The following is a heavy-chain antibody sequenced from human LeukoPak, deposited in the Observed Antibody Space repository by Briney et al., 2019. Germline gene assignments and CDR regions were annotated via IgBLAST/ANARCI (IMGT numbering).Heavy chain of an antibody. CDR1: GYTFTSYG. D-gene: IGHD2-21*02. CDR3: ARDSEFEDVVVTAIRGDWFDP. J-gene: IGHJ5*02. Sequence: GASVKVSCKASGYTFTSYGISWVRQAPGQGLEWMGWISAYNGNTNYAQKLQGRVTMTTDTSTSTAYMELRSLRSDDTAVYYCARDSEFEDVVVTAIRGDWFDPWGQGTLVTVSS. CDR2: ISAYNGNT. V-gene: IGHV1-18*01.